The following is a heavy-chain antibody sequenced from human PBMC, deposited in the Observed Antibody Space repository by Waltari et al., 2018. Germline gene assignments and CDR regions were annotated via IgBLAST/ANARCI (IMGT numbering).Heavy chain of an antibody. V-gene: IGHV4-39*07. D-gene: IGHD4-17*01. Sequence: QLQLQESGPGLVKPSETLSLTCTVSGGSINSSSYYWGWIRQPPGKGLEWIGSIYYSGSSYYNPSLKSRVTIAVDTSKNQVSLKLSAVTAADTAVYYCARGGRIRGDYQRFFVYWGQGTLVTVSS. CDR2: IYYSGSS. J-gene: IGHJ4*02. CDR1: GGSINSSSYY. CDR3: ARGGRIRGDYQRFFVY.